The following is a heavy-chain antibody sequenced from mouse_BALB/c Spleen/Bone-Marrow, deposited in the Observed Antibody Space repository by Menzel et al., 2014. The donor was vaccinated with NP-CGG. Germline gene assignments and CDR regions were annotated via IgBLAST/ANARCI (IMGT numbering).Heavy chain of an antibody. D-gene: IGHD1-1*01. CDR2: INNNGGST. CDR1: GFTFSSYG. V-gene: IGHV5-6-3*01. J-gene: IGHJ1*01. CDR3: ARVYGWYFDV. Sequence: EVQLVESGGGLVQPGGSLKLSCVASGFTFSSYGMSWVRQTPDKRLELVATINNNGGSTYYPDSVKGQFTISRDNAKKPLFLQMSSLKSEDTAMYYCARVYGWYFDVWGAGTTVTVSS.